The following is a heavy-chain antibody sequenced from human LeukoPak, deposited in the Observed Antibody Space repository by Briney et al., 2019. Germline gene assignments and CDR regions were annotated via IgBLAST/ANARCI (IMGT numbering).Heavy chain of an antibody. D-gene: IGHD6-6*01. CDR2: INPSGGST. CDR3: ARSIAARGDY. Sequence: ASVKVSCKASGYTFTSYYMHWVRQAPGQGLEWMGIINPSGGSTSYAQKFQGRVTMTRDTSISTAYMELSRLRSDDTAVYYCARSIAARGDYWGQGTLVTVSS. CDR1: GYTFTSYY. V-gene: IGHV1-46*01. J-gene: IGHJ4*02.